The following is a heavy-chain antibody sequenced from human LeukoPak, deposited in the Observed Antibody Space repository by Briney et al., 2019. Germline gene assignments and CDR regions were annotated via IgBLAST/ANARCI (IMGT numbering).Heavy chain of an antibody. D-gene: IGHD2-15*01. V-gene: IGHV4-59*01. J-gene: IGHJ1*01. CDR2: ISYSGST. CDR3: AREDYCSGGSCYSGYFQH. Sequence: PSETLSLTCTVSGGSISSYYWSWLRQPPGKGLEWVGYISYSGSTSYNPSLKSRVTISVDTSKNQFSLKLSSVTAADTAVYYCAREDYCSGGSCYSGYFQHGGQGTLGTVSA. CDR1: GGSISSYY.